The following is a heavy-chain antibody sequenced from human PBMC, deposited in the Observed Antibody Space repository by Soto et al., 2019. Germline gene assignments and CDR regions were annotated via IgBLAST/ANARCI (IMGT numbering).Heavy chain of an antibody. Sequence: PGGPLSPPFEPSGSTFITFALNWVGKAPGKGLEWVAVISYDGSNKYYADSVKGRITISRDNSRNTLYLQMNNLRAEDAAMYYCARDLGNNYGSFAYWGQGTLVTVSS. CDR1: GSTFITFA. D-gene: IGHD4-17*01. V-gene: IGHV3-30-3*01. J-gene: IGHJ4*02. CDR2: ISYDGSNK. CDR3: ARDLGNNYGSFAY.